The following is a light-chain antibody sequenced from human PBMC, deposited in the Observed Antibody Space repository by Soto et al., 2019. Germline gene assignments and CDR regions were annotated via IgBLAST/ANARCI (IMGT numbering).Light chain of an antibody. CDR3: QQYGNSPIT. CDR1: QTVRNNY. V-gene: IGKV3-20*01. J-gene: IGKJ5*01. Sequence: EFVLTQSPGTLSFSPGERATLSCRASQTVRNNYLAWYQQKPGQAPRILIYAASTRATGIPDRFSGSGSGTDFTLTISRLEPEDFAVYYCQQYGNSPITFGQGTRLEIK. CDR2: AAS.